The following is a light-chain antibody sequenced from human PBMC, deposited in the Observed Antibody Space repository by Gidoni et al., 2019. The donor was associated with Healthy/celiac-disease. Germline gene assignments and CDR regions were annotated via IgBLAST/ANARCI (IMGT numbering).Light chain of an antibody. CDR1: SSDVGSYNL. J-gene: IGLJ3*02. V-gene: IGLV2-23*02. CDR3: CSYAGSRV. CDR2: EVS. Sequence: ALPSPASVSGSPGQSITISCTGTSSDVGSYNLVSWYQQHPGKAPKLMIYEVSKRPSGVSNRFSGSKSGNTASLTISGLQAEDEADYYCCSYAGSRVFGGGTKLTVL.